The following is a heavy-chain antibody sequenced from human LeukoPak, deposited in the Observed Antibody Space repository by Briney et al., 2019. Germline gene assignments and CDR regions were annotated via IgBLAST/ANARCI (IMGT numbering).Heavy chain of an antibody. V-gene: IGHV3-30-3*01. J-gene: IGHJ3*01. Sequence: GGSLRLSCAASGFTFSSYAMHWVRQAPGKGLEWVVVISYDGSNKYYADSVKGRFTISRDNSKNTLYLQMNSLRAEDTAVYYCANRYWGQGTMVTVSS. CDR1: GFTFSSYA. CDR3: ANRY. CDR2: ISYDGSNK.